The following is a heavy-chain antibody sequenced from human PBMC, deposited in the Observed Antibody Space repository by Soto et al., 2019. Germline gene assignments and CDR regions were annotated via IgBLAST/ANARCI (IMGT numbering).Heavy chain of an antibody. CDR1: GFTVSSGY. CDR3: ATLSGYYYMDV. V-gene: IGHV3-66*01. CDR2: IYSGDST. D-gene: IGHD3-10*01. Sequence: GGSLRLSCAASGFTVSSGYMNWVRQAPGKGLEWVSVIYSGDSTNYADSVKGRFAISRDNSKNTMYLQMSSLRAEDTAVYYCATLSGYYYMDVWGKGTTVTVSS. J-gene: IGHJ6*03.